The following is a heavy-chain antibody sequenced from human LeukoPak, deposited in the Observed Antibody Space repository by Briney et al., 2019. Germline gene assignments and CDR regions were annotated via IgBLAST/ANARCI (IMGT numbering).Heavy chain of an antibody. CDR2: INHSGST. Sequence: SETLSLTCAVYGGSFSGYYWSWIRQPPGKGLEWIGEINHSGSTNYNPSLKSRVTISVDTSKNQSSLELTSVTAADTAVYYCARQGVYEVFDYWGRGTLVTVSS. J-gene: IGHJ4*02. D-gene: IGHD5/OR15-5a*01. CDR1: GGSFSGYY. CDR3: ARQGVYEVFDY. V-gene: IGHV4-34*01.